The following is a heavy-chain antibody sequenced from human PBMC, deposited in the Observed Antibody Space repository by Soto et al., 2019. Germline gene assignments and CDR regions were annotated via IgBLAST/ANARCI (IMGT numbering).Heavy chain of an antibody. V-gene: IGHV1-46*03. CDR2: INPTGGMT. CDR3: ARDISTAGP. J-gene: IGHJ5*02. Sequence: QAQLVQSGAEVKTPGASVKLSCKASGYTFTSYYMHWVRQAPGQGLEWMGVINPTGGMTTFAQKFQGRVTMTRDTSTSFVYMELSSLRFEDTAMHYCARDISTAGPWGQGTLVTVSS. D-gene: IGHD2-21*02. CDR1: GYTFTSYY.